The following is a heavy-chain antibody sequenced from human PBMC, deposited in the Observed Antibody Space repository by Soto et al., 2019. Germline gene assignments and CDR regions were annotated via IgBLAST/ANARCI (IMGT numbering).Heavy chain of an antibody. CDR3: AKSAPITGPTNFPYSFDY. CDR2: ISGSGGST. J-gene: IGHJ4*02. CDR1: GFTFRSYA. Sequence: GGSLRLSCAASGFTFRSYAMSWVRQAPGKGLEWVSAISGSGGSTYYADSVKGRFTISRDNSKNTLYLQMNSLRAEDTAVYYFAKSAPITGPTNFPYSFDYGGKGTRVTVSS. D-gene: IGHD1-20*01. V-gene: IGHV3-23*01.